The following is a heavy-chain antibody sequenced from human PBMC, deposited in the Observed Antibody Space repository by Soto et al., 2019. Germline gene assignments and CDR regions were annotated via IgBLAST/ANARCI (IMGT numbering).Heavy chain of an antibody. CDR2: IYYSGST. V-gene: IGHV4-59*08. Sequence: SETLSLTCTVSGGSISTYYWSWIRQPPGKGLEWIGYIYYSGSTNYNPSLKSRVTISVDTSKNQFSLKLSSVTAADTAVYYCATMGTPVTGLYYFDYWGQGTLVTVSS. D-gene: IGHD4-17*01. J-gene: IGHJ4*02. CDR1: GGSISTYY. CDR3: ATMGTPVTGLYYFDY.